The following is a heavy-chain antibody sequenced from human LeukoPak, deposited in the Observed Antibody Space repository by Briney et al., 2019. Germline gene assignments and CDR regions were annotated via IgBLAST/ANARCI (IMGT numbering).Heavy chain of an antibody. CDR2: MYYSGIP. CDR3: ASHHRRGEAFDY. D-gene: IGHD3-10*01. J-gene: IGHJ4*02. V-gene: IGHV4-59*08. Sequence: SETLSLTCTVSGASISDYYWSWIRQPPGKGLEGIAYMYYSGIPNYSRSLKSRVTMSADKSNNQVSLTLTSVTAADTAVYYWASHHRRGEAFDYWGRATLVTVSS. CDR1: GASISDYY.